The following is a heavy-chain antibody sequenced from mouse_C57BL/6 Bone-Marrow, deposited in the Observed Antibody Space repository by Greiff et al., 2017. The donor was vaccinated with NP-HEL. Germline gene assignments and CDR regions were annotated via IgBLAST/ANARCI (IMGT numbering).Heavy chain of an antibody. CDR1: GFTFSDYY. J-gene: IGHJ2*01. Sequence: EVQRVESEGGLVQPGSSMKLSCTASGFTFSDYYMAWVRQVPEKGLEWVANINYDGSSTYYLDSLKSRFIISRDNAKNILYLQMSSLKSEDTATYYCAREREGGYFDYWGQGTTLTVSS. CDR3: AREREGGYFDY. V-gene: IGHV5-16*01. CDR2: INYDGSST.